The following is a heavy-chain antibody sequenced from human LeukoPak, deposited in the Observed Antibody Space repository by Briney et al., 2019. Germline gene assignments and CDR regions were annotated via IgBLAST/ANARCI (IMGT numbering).Heavy chain of an antibody. CDR2: ISSSGSTI. Sequence: GGSLRLSCAASGFTFSSYEMNWVRQAPGKGLEWVSYISSSGSTIYYADSVKGRFTISRDNAKNSLYLQMNSLRAEDTAVYYCARDGRYSSSWYLYYYYYMDVWGKGTTVTVSS. D-gene: IGHD6-13*01. J-gene: IGHJ6*03. V-gene: IGHV3-48*03. CDR1: GFTFSSYE. CDR3: ARDGRYSSSWYLYYYYYMDV.